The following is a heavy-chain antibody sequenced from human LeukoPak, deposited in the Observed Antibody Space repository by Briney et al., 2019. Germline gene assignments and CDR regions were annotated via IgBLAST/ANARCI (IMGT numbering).Heavy chain of an antibody. CDR3: ARVTGNHYYYYYMDV. J-gene: IGHJ6*03. V-gene: IGHV4-4*07. CDR2: IYTSGST. D-gene: IGHD1-20*01. Sequence: SETLSLTCTVSGGSISSYYWSWIRQPAGKGLEWIGRIYTSGSTNYNPSLKSRVTISVDTSKNQFSLKLSSVTAADTAVYYCARVTGNHYYYYYMDVWGKGTPVTVSS. CDR1: GGSISSYY.